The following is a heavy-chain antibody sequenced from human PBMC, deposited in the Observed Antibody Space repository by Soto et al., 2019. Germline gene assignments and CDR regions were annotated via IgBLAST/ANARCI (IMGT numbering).Heavy chain of an antibody. Sequence: SETLSLTCTVSGGSISSYYWSWIRQPPGKGLEWIGYIYYSGSTNYNPSLKSRVTISVDTSKNQFSLKLSSVTAADTAVYYCAIVYDSSGYYDYWAQGTLVTVSS. V-gene: IGHV4-59*01. CDR2: IYYSGST. CDR1: GGSISSYY. D-gene: IGHD3-22*01. J-gene: IGHJ4*02. CDR3: AIVYDSSGYYDY.